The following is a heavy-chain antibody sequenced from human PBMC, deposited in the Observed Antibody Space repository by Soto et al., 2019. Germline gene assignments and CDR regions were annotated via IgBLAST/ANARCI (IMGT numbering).Heavy chain of an antibody. CDR3: VRFGGAAAGPGDY. D-gene: IGHD6-13*01. J-gene: IGHJ4*02. Sequence: EVQLVESGGGLVQPGGSLRLSCVASEFTFSSYEMNWVRQAPGKGLERVSYISSSGTTIYYTDSVKGRFTISRDNAKKSLYLQMNSLRAEDTAVYYCVRFGGAAAGPGDYWGQGTLVTVSS. CDR2: ISSSGTTI. CDR1: EFTFSSYE. V-gene: IGHV3-48*03.